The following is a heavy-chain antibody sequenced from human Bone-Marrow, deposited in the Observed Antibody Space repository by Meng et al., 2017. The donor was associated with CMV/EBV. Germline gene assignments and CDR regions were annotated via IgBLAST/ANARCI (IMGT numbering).Heavy chain of an antibody. V-gene: IGHV3-33*06. CDR1: GFTFSSYG. CDR3: AKDIAAGYYYYYGMDV. Sequence: GESLKISCAASGFTFSSYGMHWVRQAPGKGLEWVAVIWYDGSNKYYADSVKGRFTISRDNSKNTLYLQMNSLRAEDTAVYYCAKDIAAGYYYYYGMDVWGQGTTVTGSS. CDR2: IWYDGSNK. D-gene: IGHD6-13*01. J-gene: IGHJ6*01.